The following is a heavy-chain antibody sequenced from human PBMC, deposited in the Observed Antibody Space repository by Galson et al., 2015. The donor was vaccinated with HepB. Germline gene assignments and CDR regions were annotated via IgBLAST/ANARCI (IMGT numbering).Heavy chain of an antibody. D-gene: IGHD6-19*01. J-gene: IGHJ4*02. CDR3: ARGRARGAVAFCSFDY. CDR1: GFTFSSYW. V-gene: IGHV3-7*03. CDR2: IKQDGSEK. Sequence: SLRLSCAASGFTFSSYWMSWVRQAPGKGLEWVVNIKQDGSEKYYVDSVKGRSTISKDNAKNSLYLQMNSLRAEDTAVYYCARGRARGAVAFCSFDYWAREPWSPSPQ.